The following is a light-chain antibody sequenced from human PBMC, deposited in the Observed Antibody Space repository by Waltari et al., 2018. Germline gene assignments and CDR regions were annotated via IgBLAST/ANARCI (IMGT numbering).Light chain of an antibody. CDR1: QSASTS. CDR3: QQYNIWPWT. CDR2: RAS. V-gene: IGKV3-15*01. J-gene: IGKJ1*01. Sequence: ELVMTQSPATLSVSPGERASLSCRASQSASTSLAWYQQPPGQAPRRLIYRASPSAAGIPDRFSGSGSGTEFTLTISSLQSEDSAIYYCQQYNIWPWTFGQGTKVDIK.